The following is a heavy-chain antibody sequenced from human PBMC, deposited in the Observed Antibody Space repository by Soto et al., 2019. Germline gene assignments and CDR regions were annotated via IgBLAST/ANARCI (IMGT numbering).Heavy chain of an antibody. CDR2: IYYSEST. J-gene: IGHJ6*02. CDR1: GGSVNSGTYY. V-gene: IGHV4-61*01. D-gene: IGHD6-19*01. CDR3: ARERWDSSGRYGMDV. Sequence: QLPLQESGPGLVKPSDTLSLTCTVSGGSVNSGTYYWSWIRQPPGKGLEWIGNIYYSESTNYNPSLRSRITISVDSSKNQFSLKLSSVTAADTAVYYCARERWDSSGRYGMDVWGQGTTVTVSS.